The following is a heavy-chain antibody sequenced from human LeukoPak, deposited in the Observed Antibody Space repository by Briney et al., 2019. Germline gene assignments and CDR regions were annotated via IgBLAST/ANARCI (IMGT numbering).Heavy chain of an antibody. J-gene: IGHJ4*02. Sequence: GGSLRLSCAASGFTFSSYAMSWVRQAPGKGLEWVSSIRSSDGSTYYADSVKGRLAISRDNSKNTLYLQMNSLRAEDTAVYYCAKDVYGDYGCLDYWGQGTLVTVSS. V-gene: IGHV3-23*01. CDR1: GFTFSSYA. D-gene: IGHD4-17*01. CDR3: AKDVYGDYGCLDY. CDR2: IRSSDGST.